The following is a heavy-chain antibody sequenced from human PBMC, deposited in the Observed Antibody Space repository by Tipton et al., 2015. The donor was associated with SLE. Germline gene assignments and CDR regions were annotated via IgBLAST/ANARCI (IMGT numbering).Heavy chain of an antibody. D-gene: IGHD3-22*01. V-gene: IGHV4-39*07. CDR3: ARDLGYDSSAMAY. J-gene: IGHJ4*02. CDR2: IYYSGST. CDR1: SGSISSSTYY. Sequence: TLSLTCSVSSGSISSSTYYWGWIRQPPGKGLEWIGSIYYSGSTYYNPSLKSRVTTSINTSKNQFSLELSSVTAADTAVYYCARDLGYDSSAMAYWGQGTQVTVSS.